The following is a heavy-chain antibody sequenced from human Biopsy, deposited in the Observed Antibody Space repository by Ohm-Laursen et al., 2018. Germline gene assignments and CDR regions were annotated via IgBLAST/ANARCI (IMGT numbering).Heavy chain of an antibody. D-gene: IGHD6-19*01. J-gene: IGHJ4*02. Sequence: GTLSLTCTVSGDSVSSGSFYWTWIRQPPGQGLEYIGYIYDRGSTANYNPSLESRVTMSVDMPKNQFSLKLSSVTAADTAIYYCARGMRSTGWPYFDSWGQGTLVTVSS. CDR1: GDSVSSGSFY. CDR3: ARGMRSTGWPYFDS. CDR2: IYDRGSTA. V-gene: IGHV4-61*01.